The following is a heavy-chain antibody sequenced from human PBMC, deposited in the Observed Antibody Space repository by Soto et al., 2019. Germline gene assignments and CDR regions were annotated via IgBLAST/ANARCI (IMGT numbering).Heavy chain of an antibody. J-gene: IGHJ5*02. CDR3: VRDGTKTLRDWFDP. Sequence: PFGALSLSCTVSVASITGFYWSCMRKSSGKGLEWIGRIYATGTTDYNPSLKSRVMMSVDTSKKQFSLKLRSVTAADTAVYYCVRDGTKTLRDWFDPWGQGISVTVSS. CDR2: IYATGTT. CDR1: VASITGFY. D-gene: IGHD1-1*01. V-gene: IGHV4-4*07.